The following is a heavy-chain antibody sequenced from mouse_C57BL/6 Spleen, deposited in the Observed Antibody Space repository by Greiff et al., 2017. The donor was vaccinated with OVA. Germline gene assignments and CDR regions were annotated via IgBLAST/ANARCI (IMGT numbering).Heavy chain of an antibody. V-gene: IGHV1-80*01. J-gene: IGHJ4*01. CDR3: AIIYYYGSSYVSYAMDY. D-gene: IGHD1-1*01. CDR1: GYAFSSYW. CDR2: IYPGDGDT. Sequence: VQLQQSGAELVKPGASVKISCKASGYAFSSYWMNWVKQRPGKGLEWIGQIYPGDGDTNYNGKFKGKATLTADKSSSTAYMQLSSLTSGDSAVYFCAIIYYYGSSYVSYAMDYWGQGTSVTVSA.